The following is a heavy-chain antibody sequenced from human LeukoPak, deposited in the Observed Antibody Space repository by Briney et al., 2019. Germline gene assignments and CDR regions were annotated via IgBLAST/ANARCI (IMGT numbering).Heavy chain of an antibody. D-gene: IGHD2-2*01. CDR1: GFTFSSYA. J-gene: IGHJ4*02. CDR2: ISGSGGST. CDR3: AKWVVVVPAAPFDY. V-gene: IGHV3-23*01. Sequence: PGGSLRLSCAASGFTFSSYAMSWVRQAPGKGLEWVSAISGSGGSTYYADSVKGRFTISRDNSKNTLYLQMNSLRAEDTAVYYCAKWVVVVPAAPFDYWGQGTLVTVSP.